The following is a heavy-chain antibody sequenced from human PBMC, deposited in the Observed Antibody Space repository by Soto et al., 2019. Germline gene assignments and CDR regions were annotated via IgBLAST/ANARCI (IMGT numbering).Heavy chain of an antibody. D-gene: IGHD3-22*01. J-gene: IGHJ3*02. CDR1: GFTFSSYA. CDR2: ISGSGGST. Sequence: GGSLRLSCAASGFTFSSYAMSWVRQAPGKGLEWVSAISGSGGSTYYADSVKGRFTISRDNSKNTLYLQMNSLRAEDTAVYYCAKDTYYYDSSGYYYSIRARSAFDIWGQGTMVTVSS. CDR3: AKDTYYYDSSGYYYSIRARSAFDI. V-gene: IGHV3-23*01.